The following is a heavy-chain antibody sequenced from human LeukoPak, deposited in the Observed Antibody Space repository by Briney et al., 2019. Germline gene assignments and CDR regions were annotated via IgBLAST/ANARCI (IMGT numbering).Heavy chain of an antibody. V-gene: IGHV3-21*01. CDR2: ISSSSSYI. CDR1: GFTFSSYS. J-gene: IGHJ4*02. D-gene: IGHD3-3*01. CDR3: ARATISGRGSFDY. Sequence: GGSLRLSCAASGFTFSSYSMNWVRQAPGKGLEWVSSISSSSSYIYYADSVKGRFTISRDNAKNSLYLQMNSLRAEDTAVYYCARATISGRGSFDYGGQGPLVTVSS.